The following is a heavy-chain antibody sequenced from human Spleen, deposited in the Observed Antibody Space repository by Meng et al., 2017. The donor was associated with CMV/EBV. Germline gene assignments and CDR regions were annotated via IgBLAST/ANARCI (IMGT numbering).Heavy chain of an antibody. CDR2: ISGSGGST. J-gene: IGHJ6*02. CDR1: GFTFSSYA. D-gene: IGHD3-3*01. CDR3: AKEIGLDRSDFWSGYYLYYYYGMDV. V-gene: IGHV3-23*01. Sequence: GGSLRLSCAASGFTFSSYAMSWVRQAPGKGLEWVSAISGSGGSTYYADSVKGRFTISRDNSKNTLYLQMNSLRAEDTAVYYCAKEIGLDRSDFWSGYYLYYYYGMDVWGLGTLVTVSS.